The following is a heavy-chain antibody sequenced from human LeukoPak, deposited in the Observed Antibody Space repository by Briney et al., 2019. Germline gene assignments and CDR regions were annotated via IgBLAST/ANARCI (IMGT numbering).Heavy chain of an antibody. D-gene: IGHD3-10*01. CDR3: ASRNGSGSATIDY. CDR2: INHSGST. J-gene: IGHJ4*02. CDR1: GGSCSGYY. V-gene: IGHV4-34*01. Sequence: KSSETLSLTCAVYGGSCSGYYWSWIRQPPGKGLEWIGEINHSGSTNYNPSLKSRVTISVDTSKNQFSLKLSSVTAADTAMYYCASRNGSGSATIDYWGQGTLVTVSS.